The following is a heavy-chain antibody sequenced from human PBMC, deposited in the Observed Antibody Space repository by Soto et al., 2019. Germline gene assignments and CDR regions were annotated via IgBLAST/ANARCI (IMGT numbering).Heavy chain of an antibody. Sequence: SGGSLRLSCAASGFNFNIYAMTWVRQAPGKGLEWVSTTGATGRTTYYADSVKGRFTVSRDNSKNTLDLQMSNLRAEDTAVYYCATVHNTSRSFDYWGQGTLVTVSS. J-gene: IGHJ4*02. CDR2: TGATGRTT. V-gene: IGHV3-23*01. D-gene: IGHD1-20*01. CDR1: GFNFNIYA. CDR3: ATVHNTSRSFDY.